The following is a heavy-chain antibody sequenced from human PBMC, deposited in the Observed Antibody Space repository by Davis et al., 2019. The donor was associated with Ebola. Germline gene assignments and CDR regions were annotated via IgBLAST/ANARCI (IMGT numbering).Heavy chain of an antibody. CDR1: GYIFNSYD. D-gene: IGHD3-22*01. V-gene: IGHV1-8*01. J-gene: IGHJ3*01. CDR2: MNPNSGNT. CDR3: ARRRWSSSGCIFS. Sequence: AASVKVSCKASGYIFNSYDIKWVRHATGQGLEWMGWMNPNSGNTGYARKFQDRVTMTRNTSMNTAYMELSSLRSEATAVYYCARRRWSSSGCIFSWGQGTMVTVSS.